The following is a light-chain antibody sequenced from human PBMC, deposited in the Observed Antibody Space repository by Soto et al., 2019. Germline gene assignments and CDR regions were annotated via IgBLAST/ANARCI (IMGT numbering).Light chain of an antibody. J-gene: IGKJ4*01. V-gene: IGKV3-20*01. Sequence: EIVLTQSPGTLSLSPGERATLSCRASQSVSSSFLAWYQQKPGQAPGLLIYGASSRATGIPDRFSGSGSGTDFTLTMSRLEPEDVAVYYCQQYGSSPLTFGGGTKVEIK. CDR2: GAS. CDR3: QQYGSSPLT. CDR1: QSVSSSF.